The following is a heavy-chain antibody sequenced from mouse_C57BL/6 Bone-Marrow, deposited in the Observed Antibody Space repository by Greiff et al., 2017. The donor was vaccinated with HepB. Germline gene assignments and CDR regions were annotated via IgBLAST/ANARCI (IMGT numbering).Heavy chain of an antibody. CDR2: IWSGGST. J-gene: IGHJ3*01. D-gene: IGHD2-14*01. CDR3: ARTVRRYDQFAY. V-gene: IGHV2-2*01. CDR1: GFSLTSYG. Sequence: VQLVESGPGLVQPSQSLSITCTVSGFSLTSYGVHWVRQSPGKGLEWLGVIWSGGSTDYNAAFISRLSISKDNSKSQVFFKMNSLQADDTAIYYCARTVRRYDQFAYWGQGTLVTVSA.